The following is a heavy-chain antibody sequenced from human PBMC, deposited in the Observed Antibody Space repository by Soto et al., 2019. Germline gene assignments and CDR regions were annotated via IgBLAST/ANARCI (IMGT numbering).Heavy chain of an antibody. J-gene: IGHJ2*01. CDR1: GDSISVGGYY. CDR3: ARGLAGTYAAYFDL. Sequence: QVQLQESGPGLVKPSQTLSLTCTVSGDSISVGGYYWSWIRQHPGKGLEWIGYIYYSGSTYYNPSLKSSFSLSVDTSKNQFSVKLTSVTAADTAVYFCARGLAGTYAAYFDLWGRGTLVTVSS. D-gene: IGHD3-10*01. CDR2: IYYSGST. V-gene: IGHV4-31*03.